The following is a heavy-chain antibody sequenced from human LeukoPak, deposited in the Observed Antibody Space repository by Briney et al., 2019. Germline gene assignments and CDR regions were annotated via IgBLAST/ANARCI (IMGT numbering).Heavy chain of an antibody. CDR3: ARRSPTLPLDY. D-gene: IGHD1-26*01. V-gene: IGHV4-34*01. CDR2: INHSGST. CDR1: GGSFSGYY. Sequence: SETLSLTCAVYGGSFSGYYWSWIRQPPGKGLEWIGEINHSGSTNYNPSLKSRVTISVDTSKNQFSLKLSSVTAADTAVYYCARRSPTLPLDYRGQGTLVTVSS. J-gene: IGHJ4*02.